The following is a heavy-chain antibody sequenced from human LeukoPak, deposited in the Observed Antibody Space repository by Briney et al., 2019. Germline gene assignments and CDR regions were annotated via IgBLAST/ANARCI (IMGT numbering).Heavy chain of an antibody. V-gene: IGHV3-30*18. CDR1: GFIFSNYG. CDR3: AKVLDGYNYSYYFDY. J-gene: IGHJ4*02. D-gene: IGHD5-24*01. Sequence: GGSLRLSCAASGFIFSNYGMHWVRQAPGKGLGWVAVISYDGSNKYYADSVKGRFTISRDNSKNTLHLQMNSLRVEDTAVYYCAKVLDGYNYSYYFDYWGQGTLVTVSS. CDR2: ISYDGSNK.